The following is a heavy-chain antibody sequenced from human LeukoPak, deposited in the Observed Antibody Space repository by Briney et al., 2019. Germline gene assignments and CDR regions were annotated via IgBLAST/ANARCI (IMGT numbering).Heavy chain of an antibody. J-gene: IGHJ6*02. Sequence: ASVKVSCKASGYTFTGYYMHWVRQAPGQGLEWMGWINPNSGGTNYAQKFQGRVTMTRDTSISTAYMELNSLRSEDTAVYYCAATIAADTVYYGMDVWGQGTAVTVSS. CDR3: AATIAADTVYYGMDV. V-gene: IGHV1-2*02. D-gene: IGHD6-13*01. CDR2: INPNSGGT. CDR1: GYTFTGYY.